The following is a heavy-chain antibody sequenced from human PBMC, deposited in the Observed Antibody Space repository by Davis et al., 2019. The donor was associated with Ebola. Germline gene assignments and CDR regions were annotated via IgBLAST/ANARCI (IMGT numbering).Heavy chain of an antibody. V-gene: IGHV1-18*01. J-gene: IGHJ4*02. CDR1: GYTFTSYD. Sequence: AASVKVSCKASGYTFTSYDINWVRQAPGQGLEWMGWISTYNGNTNYAQKLQGRVTMTTDTSTSTAYMELRSLRSDDTAVYYCATDLGDYFDYWGQGTLVTVSS. CDR3: ATDLGDYFDY. CDR2: ISTYNGNT. D-gene: IGHD4-17*01.